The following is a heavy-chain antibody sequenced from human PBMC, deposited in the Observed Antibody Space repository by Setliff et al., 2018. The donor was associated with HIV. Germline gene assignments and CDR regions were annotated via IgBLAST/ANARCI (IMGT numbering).Heavy chain of an antibody. V-gene: IGHV4-39*01. D-gene: IGHD7-27*01. J-gene: IGHJ4*02. CDR1: GASVNTNNYY. Sequence: PSETLSLTCTVSGASVNTNNYYWGWIRQPPGKGLEWIGNIHFSGSTYYSPSLRGRVTIYVGTSKRQFFLSLGSVTAADTAVYFCARPSLGIGGGALFDYWGQGILVTVSS. CDR2: IHFSGST. CDR3: ARPSLGIGGGALFDY.